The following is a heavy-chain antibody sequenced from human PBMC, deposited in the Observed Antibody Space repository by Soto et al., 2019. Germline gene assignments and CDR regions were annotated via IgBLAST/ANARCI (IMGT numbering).Heavy chain of an antibody. CDR3: AKGAISGTLNWFDP. V-gene: IGHV3-9*01. CDR2: LTWNSESI. Sequence: EVQLVESGGGLVQPGRSLRLSCAASGFRFADYTMHWVRQAPGKGLEWVSGLTWNSESIAYADSVKGRFTISRDTAKNSLYLQMSSLRAEDTAFYFCAKGAISGTLNWFDPWGQGTLVTVSS. J-gene: IGHJ5*02. CDR1: GFRFADYT. D-gene: IGHD6-13*01.